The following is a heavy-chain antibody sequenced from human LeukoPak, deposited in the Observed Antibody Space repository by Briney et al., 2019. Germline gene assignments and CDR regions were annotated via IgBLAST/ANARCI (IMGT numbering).Heavy chain of an antibody. D-gene: IGHD3-10*01. V-gene: IGHV1-18*01. CDR1: GYTFTSYG. J-gene: IGHJ4*02. Sequence: ASVKVSCKASGYTFTSYGISWVRQAPGQGLEWMGWISVYNGYTKYSEKVQGRVTMTTDTSTSTAYMELRSLRSDDTAVYYCARDKGRGGSGSYYSNYFDDWGQGTLVTVSS. CDR2: ISVYNGYT. CDR3: ARDKGRGGSGSYYSNYFDD.